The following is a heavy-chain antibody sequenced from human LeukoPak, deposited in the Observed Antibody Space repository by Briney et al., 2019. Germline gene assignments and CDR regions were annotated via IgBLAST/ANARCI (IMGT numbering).Heavy chain of an antibody. Sequence: GGSLRLSCAASGFTFSSYAMGWVRQAPEGGLQWVSAISGSGGATYSADSVKGRFTISRDSSKNTLYLQMNTLRAEDTAVYYCAKDPTVGEWPNWFDPWGQGTLVTVSS. D-gene: IGHD3-16*01. CDR2: ISGSGGAT. CDR1: GFTFSSYA. J-gene: IGHJ5*02. V-gene: IGHV3-23*01. CDR3: AKDPTVGEWPNWFDP.